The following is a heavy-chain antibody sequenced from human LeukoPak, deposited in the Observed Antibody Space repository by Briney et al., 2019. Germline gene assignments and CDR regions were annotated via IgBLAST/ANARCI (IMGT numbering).Heavy chain of an antibody. V-gene: IGHV1-69*05. J-gene: IGHJ4*02. D-gene: IGHD3-22*01. CDR1: GGTFSSYA. CDR2: IIPIFGTA. CDR3: ARESEYYDSSGYYFDY. Sequence: ASVKVSCKASGGTFSSYAISWVRQAPGQGLEWMGGIIPIFGTANYAQKFQGRVTITTDESTSTAYMELSSLRSEDTAVYYCARESEYYDSSGYYFDYWGQGTLVTVSS.